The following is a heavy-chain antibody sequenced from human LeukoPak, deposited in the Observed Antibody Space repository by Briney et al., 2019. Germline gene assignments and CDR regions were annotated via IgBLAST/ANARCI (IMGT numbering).Heavy chain of an antibody. CDR1: GFTFSSYG. V-gene: IGHV3-23*01. CDR3: AKSSDYGGNSGVPDY. J-gene: IGHJ4*02. D-gene: IGHD4-23*01. Sequence: PGGSLRLSCAASGFTFSSYGMSWVRQAPGKGLEWVSAISGSGGSTYYADSVKGRFTISRDNSKNTLYLQMNSLRAEDTAVYYCAKSSDYGGNSGVPDYWGQGTLVTVSS. CDR2: ISGSGGST.